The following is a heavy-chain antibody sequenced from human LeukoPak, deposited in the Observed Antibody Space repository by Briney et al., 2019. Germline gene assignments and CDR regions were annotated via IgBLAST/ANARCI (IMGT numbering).Heavy chain of an antibody. V-gene: IGHV3-11*01. CDR2: ISSSGSTI. Sequence: GGSLRLSCAASGFTFSDYYMSWIRQAPGKGLEWVSYISSSGSTIYYAGSVKGRFTISRDNAKNSLYLQMNSLRAEDTAVYYCARDRASGYYFDYWGQGTLVTVSS. J-gene: IGHJ4*02. D-gene: IGHD3-22*01. CDR1: GFTFSDYY. CDR3: ARDRASGYYFDY.